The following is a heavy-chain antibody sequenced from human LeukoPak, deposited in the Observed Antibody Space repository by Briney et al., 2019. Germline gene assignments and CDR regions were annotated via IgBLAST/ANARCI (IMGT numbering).Heavy chain of an antibody. D-gene: IGHD3-22*01. V-gene: IGHV3-21*01. CDR1: GFTFSSYS. CDR3: ASSPPTMSSGY. J-gene: IGHJ4*02. Sequence: GGSLRLSCAASGFTFSSYSMNWVRQAPGKGLEWVSSISNSSSYIYYADSVKGRFTISRDNAKNSLYLQMNSLRAEDTAVYYCASSPPTMSSGYWGQGTLVTVSS. CDR2: ISNSSSYI.